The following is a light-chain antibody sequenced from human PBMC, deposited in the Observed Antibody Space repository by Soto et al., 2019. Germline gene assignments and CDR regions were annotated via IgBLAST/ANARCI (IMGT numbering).Light chain of an antibody. CDR2: DVS. CDR1: QSITTW. V-gene: IGKV1-5*01. J-gene: IGKJ3*01. Sequence: DIQMTQSPSTVSAYVGDSVTITCRASQSITTWLAWYQQRPGKAPKLLIYDVSSLQSGVPSRFSGSGSGTEFTLTISSLQPDDFAAYYCQQSSSFPLTFGPGTKVDIK. CDR3: QQSSSFPLT.